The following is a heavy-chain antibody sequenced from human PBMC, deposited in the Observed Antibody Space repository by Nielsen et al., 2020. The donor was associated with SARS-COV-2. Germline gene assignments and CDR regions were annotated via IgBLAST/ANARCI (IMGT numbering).Heavy chain of an antibody. CDR2: ISAYNGNT. CDR1: GYTFTSYG. V-gene: IGHV1-18*01. CDR3: ARDSSPMVRGSHPPDY. J-gene: IGHJ4*02. Sequence: ASVKVSCKASGYTFTSYGISWVRQAPGQGLEWMGWISAYNGNTNYAQKLQGRVTMTTDTSTSTAYMELRSLRSDDTAVYYCARDSSPMVRGSHPPDYWGQGTLVTVSS. D-gene: IGHD3-10*01.